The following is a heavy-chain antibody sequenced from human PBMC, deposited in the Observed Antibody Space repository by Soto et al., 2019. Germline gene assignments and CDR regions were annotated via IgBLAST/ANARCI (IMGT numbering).Heavy chain of an antibody. D-gene: IGHD3-3*01. V-gene: IGHV3-66*01. CDR1: GFTVSSNY. Sequence: SLRLSCAASGFTVSSNYMSWVRQAPGKGLEWVSVIYSGGSTYYADSVKGRFTISRDNSKNTLYLQMNSLRAEDTAVYYCATTSYDFWSGYYGYYYYGMDVWGQGTTVTVSS. J-gene: IGHJ6*02. CDR2: IYSGGST. CDR3: ATTSYDFWSGYYGYYYYGMDV.